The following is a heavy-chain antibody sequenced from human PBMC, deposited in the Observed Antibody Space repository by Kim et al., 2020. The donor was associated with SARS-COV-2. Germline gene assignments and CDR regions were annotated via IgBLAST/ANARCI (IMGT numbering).Heavy chain of an antibody. CDR3: ARDFPDTAMVWGDY. CDR2: INPNSGGT. J-gene: IGHJ4*02. D-gene: IGHD5-18*01. Sequence: ASVKVSCKASGYTFTGYYMHWVRQAPGQGLEWMGWINPNSGGTNYAQKFQGRVTMTRDTSISTAYMELSRLRSDDTAVYYCARDFPDTAMVWGDYWGQGTLVTVSS. CDR1: GYTFTGYY. V-gene: IGHV1-2*02.